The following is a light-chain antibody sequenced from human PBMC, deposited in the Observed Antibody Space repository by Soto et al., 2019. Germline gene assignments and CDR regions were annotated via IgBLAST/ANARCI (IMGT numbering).Light chain of an antibody. J-gene: IGKJ4*01. Sequence: EIVMTQSPATLSVSPGERATLSCRASQSVYSNLSSYQHKPGQAPHILIYSASTRATGIPARCSGSGSGTDFTLTISSLQAEDFAVYYCQQYNRSPLTFGEGTKVEIK. V-gene: IGKV3-15*01. CDR1: QSVYSN. CDR2: SAS. CDR3: QQYNRSPLT.